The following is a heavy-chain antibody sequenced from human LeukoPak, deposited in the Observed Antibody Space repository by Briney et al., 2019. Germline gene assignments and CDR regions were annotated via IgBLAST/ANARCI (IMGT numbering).Heavy chain of an antibody. CDR1: GFTFSSNA. CDR2: SNDKGDYT. J-gene: IGHJ6*02. V-gene: IGHV3-23*01. Sequence: PGGSLRLSCAASGFTFSSNAMNWVRQAPGKGLEWVSGSNDKGDYTYYADSVRGRFTISRDNSKNMLYLQMNSLRVEDTALYYCAKAREASRLRYGMTSGAKGPRSPSP. D-gene: IGHD3-16*01. CDR3: AKAREASRLRYGMTS.